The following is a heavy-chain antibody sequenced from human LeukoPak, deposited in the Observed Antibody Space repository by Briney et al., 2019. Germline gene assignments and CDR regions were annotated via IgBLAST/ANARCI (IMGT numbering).Heavy chain of an antibody. J-gene: IGHJ4*02. CDR1: GFTFSNYS. CDR2: IASSGSYI. V-gene: IGHV3-21*01. Sequence: GGSLRLSCAASGFTFSNYSMNWVRQAPGKGLEWVSSIASSGSYIYYADSVKGRFTISRDNARNSLYLQMNSLRAEDTATYYCARAEALKFRDFDYWGQGTLVTVSS. CDR3: ARAEALKFRDFDY.